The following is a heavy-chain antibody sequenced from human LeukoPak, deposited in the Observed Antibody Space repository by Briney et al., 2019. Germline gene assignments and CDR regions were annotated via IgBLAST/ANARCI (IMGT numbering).Heavy chain of an antibody. D-gene: IGHD3-16*02. J-gene: IGHJ4*02. CDR1: GFSFTKYA. V-gene: IGHV3-23*01. Sequence: GGSLRLSCAASGFSFTKYAMGWVRQAPGKGLEWVSGMSSSGDSTDYADSVKGRFTISRDNSKNTLYLQMDSLRVEDTAVFCAKVSFDGGVIPYFDSWGQGTVVTVSS. CDR3: AKVSFDGGVIPYFDS. CDR2: MSSSGDST.